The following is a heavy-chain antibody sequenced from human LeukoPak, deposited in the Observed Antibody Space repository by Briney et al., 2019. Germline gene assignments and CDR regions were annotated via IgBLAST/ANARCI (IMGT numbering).Heavy chain of an antibody. Sequence: ASVKVSCKASGYTFTDYYMHWVRQAPGQGLEWMGWINPDSGGTNYAQKFQGRVTMTRDTSISTAYMELSRLRSDDTAVYYCARAKQWLANDYWGQGTLVTVSS. CDR3: ARAKQWLANDY. CDR1: GYTFTDYY. V-gene: IGHV1-2*02. CDR2: INPDSGGT. J-gene: IGHJ4*02. D-gene: IGHD6-19*01.